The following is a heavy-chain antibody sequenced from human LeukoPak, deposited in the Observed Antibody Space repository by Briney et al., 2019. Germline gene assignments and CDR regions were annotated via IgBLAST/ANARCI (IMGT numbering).Heavy chain of an antibody. Sequence: GGSLRLSCAASGFTFSNYAMGWVRQAPGKGLEWVSAISDDGGSTHYADSVKGRFTISRGNSEKTLYLQMSNVRAEDTAFYYCAKVRGGGYFDYWGQGTLVTVSS. CDR2: ISDDGGST. D-gene: IGHD3-16*01. CDR1: GFTFSNYA. CDR3: AKVRGGGYFDY. J-gene: IGHJ4*02. V-gene: IGHV3-23*01.